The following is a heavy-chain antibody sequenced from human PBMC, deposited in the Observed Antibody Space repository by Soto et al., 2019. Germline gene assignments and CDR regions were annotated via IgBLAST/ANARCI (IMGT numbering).Heavy chain of an antibody. J-gene: IGHJ6*02. CDR1: GFTFSSYA. D-gene: IGHD6-6*01. Sequence: PGGSLRLSCAASGFTFSSYAMSWVRQAPGKGLEWVSAISGSGGSTYYADSVKGRFTISRDNSKNTLYLQMNSLRAEDTAVYYCARLSSSRGYYYGMDVWGQGTTVTAP. CDR2: ISGSGGST. V-gene: IGHV3-23*01. CDR3: ARLSSSRGYYYGMDV.